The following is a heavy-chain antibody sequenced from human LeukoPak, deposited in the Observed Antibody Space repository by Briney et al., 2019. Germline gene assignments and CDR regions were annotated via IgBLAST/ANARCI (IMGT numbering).Heavy chain of an antibody. CDR2: IYPGDSDT. D-gene: IGHD5-12*01. CDR3: ARHGGSYDYDS. Sequence: GESLKISCKGSGYIFTTYWIAWVRQMPGKGLEWMGLIYPGDSDTRYSPSFQGQVTISADKSTSTAYLQWSSLEASDTAMYYCARHGGSYDYDSWGQGTLVTVSS. CDR1: GYIFTTYW. V-gene: IGHV5-51*01. J-gene: IGHJ4*02.